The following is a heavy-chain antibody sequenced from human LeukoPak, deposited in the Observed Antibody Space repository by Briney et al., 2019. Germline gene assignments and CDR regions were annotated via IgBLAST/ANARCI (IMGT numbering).Heavy chain of an antibody. CDR3: AKTSAVPQLFTLALGVIPASFDP. CDR2: VSGSGDKT. CDR1: GFSFSTYA. D-gene: IGHD3-10*01. J-gene: IGHJ5*02. Sequence: GGSLRLSCAASGFSFSTYAMSWVRQAPGKGLEWVSSVSGSGDKTYSADSVKGRFTISRDNSKNTLYLQINSLRAEDTAVYYWAKTSAVPQLFTLALGVIPASFDPWGQGPLVTVSS. V-gene: IGHV3-23*01.